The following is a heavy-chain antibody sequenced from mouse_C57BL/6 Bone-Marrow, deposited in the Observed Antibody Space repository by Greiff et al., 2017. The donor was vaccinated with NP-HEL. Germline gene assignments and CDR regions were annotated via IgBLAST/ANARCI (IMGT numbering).Heavy chain of an antibody. CDR3: AREGHYYGSSYGWYFDV. Sequence: EVHLVESGGGLVKPGGSLKLSCAASGFTFSDYGMHWVRQAPEKGLEWVAYISSGSSTIYYADTVKGRFTISRDNAKNTLFLQMTSLRSEDTAMYYCAREGHYYGSSYGWYFDVWGTGTTVTVSS. CDR1: GFTFSDYG. D-gene: IGHD1-1*01. CDR2: ISSGSSTI. J-gene: IGHJ1*03. V-gene: IGHV5-17*01.